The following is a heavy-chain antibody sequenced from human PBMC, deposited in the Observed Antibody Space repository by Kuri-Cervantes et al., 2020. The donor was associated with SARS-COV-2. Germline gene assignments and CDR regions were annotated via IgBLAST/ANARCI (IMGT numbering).Heavy chain of an antibody. J-gene: IGHJ6*03. CDR3: ARDREVLSYYYYYMDV. CDR2: IRYDGSNK. V-gene: IGHV3-30*02. CDR1: GFTFSSYG. D-gene: IGHD3-10*01. Sequence: GESLKISCAASGFTFSSYGMHWVRQAPGKGLERVAFIRYDGSNKYYADSVKGRFTISRDNSKNTLYLQMNSLRAEDTAVYYCARDREVLSYYYYYMDVWGKGTTVTVSS.